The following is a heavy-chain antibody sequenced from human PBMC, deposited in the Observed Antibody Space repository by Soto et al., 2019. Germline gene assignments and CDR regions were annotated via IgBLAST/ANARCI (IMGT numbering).Heavy chain of an antibody. J-gene: IGHJ4*02. CDR2: INHSGST. CDR1: GGSFSGYY. D-gene: IGHD2-21*01. Sequence: QVQLQQWGAGLLKPSETLSLTCAVYGGSFSGYYWSWIRQTPGKGLEWIGEINHSGSTNYNPSLKSRVTISVDTSKNQFSLKLSSVTAADTAVYYCASVIDSVSYFDYWGQGTLVTVSS. CDR3: ASVIDSVSYFDY. V-gene: IGHV4-34*01.